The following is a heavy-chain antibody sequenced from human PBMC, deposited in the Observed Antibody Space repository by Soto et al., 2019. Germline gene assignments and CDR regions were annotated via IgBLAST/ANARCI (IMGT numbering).Heavy chain of an antibody. D-gene: IGHD3-16*01. CDR2: IKSKTDGGTT. CDR3: TTDLWGVAYYYHYYMDV. V-gene: IGHV3-15*01. J-gene: IGHJ6*03. CDR1: GFTFSNAW. Sequence: EVQLVESGGGLVKPGGSLRLSCAASGFTFSNAWMSWVRQAPGKGLEWVGRIKSKTDGGTTDYAAPVKGRFTISRDDSKNTLYLQMNSLKTGDTAVYYCTTDLWGVAYYYHYYMDVWGKGTTVTVSS.